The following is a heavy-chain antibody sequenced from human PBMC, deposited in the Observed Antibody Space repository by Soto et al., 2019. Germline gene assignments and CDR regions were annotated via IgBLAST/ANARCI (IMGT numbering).Heavy chain of an antibody. CDR3: AKEIAVSGEGAFDI. D-gene: IGHD6-19*01. CDR2: IIGGGGST. CDR1: GFRVSNYA. Sequence: AGGSLRLSCAASGFRVSNYAMSWVRQTPGGGLEWVSAIIGGGGSTFSADSVKGRFTTSRDNSQKKLYLHMNSLRAEDTAIYYCAKEIAVSGEGAFDIWGQGTMVTVSS. J-gene: IGHJ3*02. V-gene: IGHV3-23*01.